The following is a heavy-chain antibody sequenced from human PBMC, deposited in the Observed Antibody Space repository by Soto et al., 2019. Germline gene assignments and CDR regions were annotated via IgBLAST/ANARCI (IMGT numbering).Heavy chain of an antibody. J-gene: IGHJ4*02. V-gene: IGHV3-30*18. Sequence: GGSLRLSCAASGFTFSSYGMHWVRQAPGKGLEWVAVISYDGSNKYYADSVKGRFTLSRDNSKNTLYLQMNSLRAEDTAVYYCAKGGRIVVVVAATHGLLGPFDYWGQGTLVTVSS. D-gene: IGHD2-15*01. CDR2: ISYDGSNK. CDR1: GFTFSSYG. CDR3: AKGGRIVVVVAATHGLLGPFDY.